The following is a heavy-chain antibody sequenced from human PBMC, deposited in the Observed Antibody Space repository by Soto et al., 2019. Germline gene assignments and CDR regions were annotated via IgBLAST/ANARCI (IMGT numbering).Heavy chain of an antibody. CDR2: IYYSGST. D-gene: IGHD2-2*01. Sequence: SETLSLTCTVSGGSISSSSYYWGWIRQPPGKGLEWIGSIYYSGSTYYNPSLKSRVTISVDTSKNQISLKLSSVTAADTVVYYCARALWGPAGHINWFDPWGQGTLVPVSS. V-gene: IGHV4-39*01. J-gene: IGHJ5*02. CDR1: GGSISSSSYY. CDR3: ARALWGPAGHINWFDP.